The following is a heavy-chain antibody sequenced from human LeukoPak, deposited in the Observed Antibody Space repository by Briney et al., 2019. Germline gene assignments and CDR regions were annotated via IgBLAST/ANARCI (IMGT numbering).Heavy chain of an antibody. J-gene: IGHJ4*02. Sequence: ASVKVSCKASGGTFSSYAISWVRQAPGQGLEWMGIINPSGGSTSYAQKFQGRVTMTRDTSTSTVYMELSSLRSEDTAVYYCARGTYSNYRYWGQGTLVTVSS. CDR1: GGTFSSYA. D-gene: IGHD4-11*01. V-gene: IGHV1-46*01. CDR2: INPSGGST. CDR3: ARGTYSNYRY.